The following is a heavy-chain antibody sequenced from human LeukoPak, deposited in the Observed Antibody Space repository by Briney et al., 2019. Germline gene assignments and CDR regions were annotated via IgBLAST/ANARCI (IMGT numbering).Heavy chain of an antibody. Sequence: PSETLSLTCAVSGYSISSDYYWGWIRQPPGKGLEWIGSIYHSGSTYYNPSLKSRVTISVDTSKNQFSLKLSSVTAADTAVYYCARHGVYSSSDDAFDIWGQGTMVTVSS. V-gene: IGHV4-38-2*01. D-gene: IGHD6-6*01. CDR2: IYHSGST. J-gene: IGHJ3*02. CDR3: ARHGVYSSSDDAFDI. CDR1: GYSISSDYY.